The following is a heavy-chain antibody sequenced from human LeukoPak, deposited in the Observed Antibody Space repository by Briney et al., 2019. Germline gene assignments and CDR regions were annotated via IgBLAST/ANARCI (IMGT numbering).Heavy chain of an antibody. D-gene: IGHD4-17*01. Sequence: ASVKVSCKSSGYTFTGYYMHWVRQAPGQGLEWIGWINPNSGGTNYAQKFQGRVTMNRDTSISTAYMELSRLRSDDTAVYYWARGRDYGDYLNWFDPWGQGTLVTVSS. V-gene: IGHV1-2*02. CDR3: ARGRDYGDYLNWFDP. J-gene: IGHJ5*02. CDR2: INPNSGGT. CDR1: GYTFTGYY.